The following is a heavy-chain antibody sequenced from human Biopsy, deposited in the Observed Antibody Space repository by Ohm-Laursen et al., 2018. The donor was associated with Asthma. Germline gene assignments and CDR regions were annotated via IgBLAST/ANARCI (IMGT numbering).Heavy chain of an antibody. V-gene: IGHV3-33*06. Sequence: SLRLSCAASGFTFRSYAMHWVRQAPGKGLEWVAVIWYDGTNKYYGDSVKGRSTISRDNSKNTLYLQMNTLSAEDTAVYYCAKVQAEYYYYYDVDVWGQGTTVTVSS. CDR3: AKVQAEYYYYYDVDV. J-gene: IGHJ6*02. CDR1: GFTFRSYA. CDR2: IWYDGTNK. D-gene: IGHD4-11*01.